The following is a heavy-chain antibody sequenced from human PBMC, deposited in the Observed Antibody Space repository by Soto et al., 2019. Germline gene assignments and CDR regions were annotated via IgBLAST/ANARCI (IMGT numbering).Heavy chain of an antibody. CDR2: IIPIFGTA. D-gene: IGHD1-26*01. CDR3: ARGGWELPDYYFDY. V-gene: IGHV1-69*13. J-gene: IGHJ4*02. CDR1: GGTFSSYA. Sequence: SVKVPCKASGGTFSSYAISWVRQAPGQGLEWMGGIIPIFGTANYAQKFQGRVTITADESTSTAYMELSSLRSEDTAVYYCARGGWELPDYYFDYWGQGTLVTVSS.